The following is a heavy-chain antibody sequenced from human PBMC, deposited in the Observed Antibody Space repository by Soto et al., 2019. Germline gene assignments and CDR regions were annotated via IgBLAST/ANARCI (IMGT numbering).Heavy chain of an antibody. CDR3: ARGWGTVVTHAFDI. V-gene: IGHV3-74*01. Sequence: EVQLVESGGGLVQPGGSLRLSCAASGFTFSSYWMHWVRQAPGKGLVWVSRINSDGSSTSYADSVKGRFTISRDNAKNTLYLQMTSLRAEDTAVYYCARGWGTVVTHAFDIWGQGTMVTVSS. J-gene: IGHJ3*02. D-gene: IGHD2-21*02. CDR1: GFTFSSYW. CDR2: INSDGSST.